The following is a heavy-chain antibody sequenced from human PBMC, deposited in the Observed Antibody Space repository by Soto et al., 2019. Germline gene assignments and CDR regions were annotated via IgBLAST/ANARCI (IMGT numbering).Heavy chain of an antibody. J-gene: IGHJ4*02. CDR1: GFTFSNYA. V-gene: IGHV3-23*01. Sequence: GGSLRLSCVVSGFTFSNYAMGWVRQAPGKGLEWVASISGSGGSTSYADSVKGRFAISRDNSKNTLNLQMNSLRDDDTAVYYCAKFGLQQWLVRYYFHYWGQGTLVTVSS. CDR3: AKFGLQQWLVRYYFHY. D-gene: IGHD6-19*01. CDR2: ISGSGGST.